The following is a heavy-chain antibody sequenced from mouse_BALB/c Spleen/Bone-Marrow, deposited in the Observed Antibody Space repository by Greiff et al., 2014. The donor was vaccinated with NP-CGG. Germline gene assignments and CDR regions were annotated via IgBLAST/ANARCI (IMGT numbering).Heavy chain of an antibody. V-gene: IGHV1-62-2*01. D-gene: IGHD2-10*02. CDR3: ARHESYGNYLYSDV. CDR2: FYPGSGSI. Sequence: LVESGAGLVKPGASVKLSCKASGYTFTEYIIHWVKQRSGQGLEWIGWFYPGSGSIKYNEKFKDKATLTADKSSSTVYMELSRLTSEDSAVYFCARHESYGNYLYSDVWGAGTTVTVSS. CDR1: GYTFTEYI. J-gene: IGHJ1*01.